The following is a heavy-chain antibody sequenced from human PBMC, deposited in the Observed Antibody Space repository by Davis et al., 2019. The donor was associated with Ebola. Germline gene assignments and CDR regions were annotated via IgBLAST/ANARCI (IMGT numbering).Heavy chain of an antibody. Sequence: GESLKISCAASGFTFSSYSMNWVRQAPGKGLEWVSYISSSSSTIYYADSVKGRFTISRDNAKNSLYLQMNSLRAEDTAVYYCAKVAGNNWFDPWGQGTLVTVSS. D-gene: IGHD6-19*01. J-gene: IGHJ5*02. CDR2: ISSSSSTI. CDR3: AKVAGNNWFDP. CDR1: GFTFSSYS. V-gene: IGHV3-48*01.